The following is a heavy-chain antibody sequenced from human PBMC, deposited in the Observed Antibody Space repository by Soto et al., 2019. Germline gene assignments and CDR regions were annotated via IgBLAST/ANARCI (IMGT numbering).Heavy chain of an antibody. CDR3: AGGNALDV. J-gene: IGHJ6*02. CDR2: IHQDGNEK. CDR1: RFTFGTYW. V-gene: IGHV3-7*01. Sequence: GGSLRLSCAASRFTFGTYWMTWVRLTPGKGLEWVANIHQDGNEKYYMDSVKGRFTISRDNAKNSLYLQMTSLRAEDTAVYYCAGGNALDVWGQGTTVTVSS.